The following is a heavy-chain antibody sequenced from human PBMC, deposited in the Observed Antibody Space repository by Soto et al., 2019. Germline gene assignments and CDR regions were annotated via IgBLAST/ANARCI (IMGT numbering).Heavy chain of an antibody. D-gene: IGHD4-17*01. J-gene: IGHJ5*02. V-gene: IGHV4-59*01. CDR3: ARVGLNAYGDYDMGCWFDP. CDR2: IYYSGST. Sequence: QVQLQESGPGLVKPSETLSLTCTVSGGSISSYYWSWIRQPPGKGLEWIGYIYYSGSTNYNPSLKSRVTISVDTSKNQFSLKLSSVTAADTAVYYCARVGLNAYGDYDMGCWFDPWGQGTLVTVSS. CDR1: GGSISSYY.